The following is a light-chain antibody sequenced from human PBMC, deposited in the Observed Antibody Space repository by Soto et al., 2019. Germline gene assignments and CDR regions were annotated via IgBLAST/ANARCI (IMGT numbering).Light chain of an antibody. V-gene: IGLV2-14*01. J-gene: IGLJ1*01. CDR2: EVS. Sequence: QSVLTQPASVSGSLGQSITISCTGTSSDVGGYNYVSWYQHHPGKAPKLMICEVSNRPSGVSNRFSGSKSDNTASLTISGLQAEDEADYYCSSYTSSSTRVFGTGTKVTVL. CDR3: SSYTSSSTRV. CDR1: SSDVGGYNY.